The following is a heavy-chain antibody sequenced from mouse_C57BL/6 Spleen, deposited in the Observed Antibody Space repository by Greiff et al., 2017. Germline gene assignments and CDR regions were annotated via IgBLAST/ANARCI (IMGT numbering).Heavy chain of an antibody. CDR3: ARGKEAMDY. Sequence: QVQLKESGAELVRPGTSVKMSCKASGYTFTNYWIGWAKQRPGHGLEWIGDIYPGGGYTNYNEKFKGKATLTADKSSSTAYMQFSSLTSEDSAIYYCARGKEAMDYWGQGTSVTVSS. CDR2: IYPGGGYT. V-gene: IGHV1-63*01. J-gene: IGHJ4*01. D-gene: IGHD2-1*01. CDR1: GYTFTNYW.